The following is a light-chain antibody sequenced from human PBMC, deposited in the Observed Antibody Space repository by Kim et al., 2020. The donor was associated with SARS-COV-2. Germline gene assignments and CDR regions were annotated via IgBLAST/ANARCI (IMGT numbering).Light chain of an antibody. J-gene: IGLJ2*01. V-gene: IGLV1-47*02. CDR1: SSNIGRNY. CDR2: TNN. Sequence: QSVLTQPPSASGTPGRRVTISCSGSSSNIGRNYVMWYQQLPGTAPKLLIFTNNQRPSGVPDRFSGSKSGTSASLAISGLRSEDEADYYCATWDDSLSGRVFGGGTKVTVL. CDR3: ATWDDSLSGRV.